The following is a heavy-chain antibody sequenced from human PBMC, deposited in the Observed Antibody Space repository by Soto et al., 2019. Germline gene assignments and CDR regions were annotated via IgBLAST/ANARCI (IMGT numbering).Heavy chain of an antibody. V-gene: IGHV1-3*01. J-gene: IGHJ5*02. CDR2: IIADNGNT. CDR1: GGTFSRYA. D-gene: IGHD3-3*01. CDR3: ERDFDYDFWSGYYSDLNWFDP. Sequence: GASVKVSCKASGGTFSRYAINWVRQAPGQGLEWMGWIIADNGNTKYSQKFQGRVTITRDTSASTAYMELRSLRSEDTAVYYCERDFDYDFWSGYYSDLNWFDPWGQRTLVTVSS.